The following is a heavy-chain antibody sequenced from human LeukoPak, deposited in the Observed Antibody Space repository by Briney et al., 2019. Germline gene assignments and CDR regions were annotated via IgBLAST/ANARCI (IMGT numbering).Heavy chain of an antibody. D-gene: IGHD1-26*01. CDR1: TFTLSTSW. V-gene: IGHV3-7*05. CDR2: INQDGSDT. CDR3: ARDPYSVSYGAFDI. J-gene: IGHJ3*02. Sequence: GGSLRPSCTASTFTLSTSWMTWVRQAPGRGLEWVANINQDGSDTQYVDSVKGRFTISRDIAKNSVHLQMNSLRVEDTAMYYCARDPYSVSYGAFDIWGQGTMVTVSS.